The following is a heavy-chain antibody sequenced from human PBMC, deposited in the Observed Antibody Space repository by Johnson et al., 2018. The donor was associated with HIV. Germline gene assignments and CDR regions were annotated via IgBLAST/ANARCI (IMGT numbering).Heavy chain of an antibody. Sequence: VQLVESGGGLVQPGGSLKLSCAASGFTFSGSAIHWVRQASGKGLEWVGRIRSKGYNYATAYAASVKGRFTISRDDSKNMAYLQMNSLKSYDTAVYYCTRTDYTYNYAISGYVDAFDIWGQGTMVTVSS. CDR1: GFTFSGSA. J-gene: IGHJ3*02. V-gene: IGHV3-73*02. CDR3: TRTDYTYNYAISGYVDAFDI. CDR2: IRSKGYNYAT. D-gene: IGHD3-22*01.